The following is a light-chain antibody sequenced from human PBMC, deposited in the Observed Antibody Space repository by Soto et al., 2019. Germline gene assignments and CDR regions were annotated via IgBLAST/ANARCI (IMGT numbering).Light chain of an antibody. Sequence: DIQMTQSPYTLSASVGDIVTITFRASQGISTWLAWYQQKPGKAPKLLIYAASNLQSGVPSRFSGSGSGTNFTLSLNSLQPEDFATYYCQQGYSNPWTFGQGTKVDIK. CDR1: QGISTW. V-gene: IGKV1-5*01. CDR3: QQGYSNPWT. J-gene: IGKJ1*01. CDR2: AAS.